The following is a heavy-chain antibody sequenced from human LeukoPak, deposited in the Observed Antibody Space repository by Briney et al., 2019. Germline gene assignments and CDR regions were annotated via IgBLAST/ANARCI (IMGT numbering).Heavy chain of an antibody. V-gene: IGHV4-38-2*02. CDR2: IYHSGST. J-gene: IGHJ4*02. CDR3: SRGLDSRKLGY. Sequence: SETLSLTCTVSGYSISSGYYWGWIRQPPGKGLEWIGSIYHSGSTYYNPSLKSRVTISVDTSKNQFSLKLSSVTAADTAVYFCSRGLDSRKLGYWGQGTLVTVSS. CDR1: GYSISSGYY. D-gene: IGHD3-22*01.